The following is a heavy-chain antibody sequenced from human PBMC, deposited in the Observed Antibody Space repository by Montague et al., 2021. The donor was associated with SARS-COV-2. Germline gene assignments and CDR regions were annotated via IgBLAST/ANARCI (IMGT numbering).Heavy chain of an antibody. CDR2: XYWXSYN. V-gene: IGHV2-5*01. CDR3: AHSRITMVRGVINYYGMDV. J-gene: IGHJ6*02. D-gene: IGHD3-10*01. CDR1: GFSLSTSGVC. Sequence: PALVTPTQTITLTCTFSGFSLSTSGVCVGWIRQPPGKALEWLALXYWXSYNRYSPSLKSRLTITKDTSKNQVVLTMTNMDPVDTATYYCAHSRITMVRGVINYYGMDVWGQRTTVTVSS.